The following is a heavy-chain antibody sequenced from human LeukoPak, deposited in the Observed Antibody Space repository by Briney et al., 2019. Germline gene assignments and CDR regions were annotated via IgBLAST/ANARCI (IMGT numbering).Heavy chain of an antibody. CDR2: ISWNSGSI. J-gene: IGHJ6*02. V-gene: IGHV3-9*01. Sequence: PGGSLRLSCAASGFTFDDYAMHWVRQAPGKGLEWVSGISWNSGSIGYADSVKGRFTISRDNAKNSLYLQMNSLRAEDTALYYCAKEDYGDYGGHYGMDVWGQGTTVTVSS. CDR1: GFTFDDYA. D-gene: IGHD4-17*01. CDR3: AKEDYGDYGGHYGMDV.